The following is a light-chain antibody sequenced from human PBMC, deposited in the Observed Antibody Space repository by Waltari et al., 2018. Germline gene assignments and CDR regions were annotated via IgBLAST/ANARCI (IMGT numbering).Light chain of an antibody. CDR2: DAS. CDR1: QSVRND. V-gene: IGKV3-11*01. J-gene: IGKJ2*01. Sequence: EIVLTQSPATLSLSPGERATLSCRASQSVRNDLAWYKQKPGQAPRLLIYDASDRATGIPARFSGSESGTDFTLTISSLEPEDFAVYYCQQRSNWPLAFGQGTKLEIK. CDR3: QQRSNWPLA.